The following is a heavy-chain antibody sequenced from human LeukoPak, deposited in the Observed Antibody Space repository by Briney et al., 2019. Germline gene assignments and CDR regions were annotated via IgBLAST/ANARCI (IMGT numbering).Heavy chain of an antibody. CDR2: ISYDGSNK. D-gene: IGHD5-24*01. Sequence: GGSLRLSCAASGFTFSSYGMHWVRQAPGKGLEWVAVISYDGSNKYYADSVKGRFTISRDNSKNTLYLQMNSLRAEDTAVYYCAKEGSGRDGYNFSFDYWGQGTLVTVSS. V-gene: IGHV3-30*18. CDR1: GFTFSSYG. CDR3: AKEGSGRDGYNFSFDY. J-gene: IGHJ4*02.